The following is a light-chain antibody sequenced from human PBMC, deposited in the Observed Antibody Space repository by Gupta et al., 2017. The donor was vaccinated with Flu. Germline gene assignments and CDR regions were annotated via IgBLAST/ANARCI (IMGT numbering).Light chain of an antibody. CDR3: SSHAGRVTWV. CDR1: SSAVGSSNR. CDR2: DVT. V-gene: IGLV2-11*01. Sequence: QSAPTQPRSVSGSPGQSVTISCTGTSSAVGSSNRVSWYQQRPGKAPKLILYDVTERPSGVPDRFSGSKSGNTASLSISGLQADDEADYYCSSHAGRVTWVFGTGTTVTVL. J-gene: IGLJ1*01.